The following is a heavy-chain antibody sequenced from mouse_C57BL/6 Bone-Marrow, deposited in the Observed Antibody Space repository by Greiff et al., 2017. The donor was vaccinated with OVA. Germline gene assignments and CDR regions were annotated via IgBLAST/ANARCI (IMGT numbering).Heavy chain of an antibody. CDR1: GFTFSDFY. J-gene: IGHJ4*01. CDR3: ARDGLSLYAMDY. V-gene: IGHV7-1*01. Sequence: EVQLVESGGGLVQSGRSLRLSCATSGFTFSDFYMEWVRQAPGKGLEWIAASRNKANDYTTEYSASVKGRFIVSRDTSQSILYLQMNALRAEDTAIYYCARDGLSLYAMDYWGQGTSVTVSS. D-gene: IGHD1-1*01. CDR2: SRNKANDYTT.